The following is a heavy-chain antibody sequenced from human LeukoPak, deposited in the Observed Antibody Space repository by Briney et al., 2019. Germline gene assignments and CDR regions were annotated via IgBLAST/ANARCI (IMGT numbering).Heavy chain of an antibody. CDR3: ARDPIPFDEDSPSWPFDY. V-gene: IGHV3-7*01. D-gene: IGHD2-2*01. CDR1: GFIFSNYW. CDR2: INEDGSEK. Sequence: GGSLRLSCAASGFIFSNYWMNWVRQAPGKGPEWVANINEDGSEKYYVDSVKGRFTISRDNAKNSLYLQMNSLRAEDTAVYYCARDPIPFDEDSPSWPFDYWGQGTLLTVSS. J-gene: IGHJ4*02.